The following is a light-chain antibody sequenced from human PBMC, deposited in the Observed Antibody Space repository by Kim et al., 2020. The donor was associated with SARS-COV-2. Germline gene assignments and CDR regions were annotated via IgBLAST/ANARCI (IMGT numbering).Light chain of an antibody. CDR3: QQYDNLPIT. CDR2: DAS. J-gene: IGKJ5*01. Sequence: ASVRDRVTITCQASQDIRYYLNWYQQNPGKAPKLLIYDASNLETVVSSRFSGSGSGTDFSFTINSLQPEDIGTYYCQQYDNLPITFGQGTRLEIK. CDR1: QDIRYY. V-gene: IGKV1-33*01.